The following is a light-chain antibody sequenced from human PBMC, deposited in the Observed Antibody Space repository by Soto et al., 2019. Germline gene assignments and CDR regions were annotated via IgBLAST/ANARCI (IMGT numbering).Light chain of an antibody. J-gene: IGLJ1*01. CDR3: SSYTSSSTNYV. CDR1: SSDVGGYNY. CDR2: VVT. V-gene: IGLV2-14*03. Sequence: QSVLTQPASVTGSPGQSLTISCTGSSSDVGGYNYVSWYQHHPGKAPKLMIYVVTQRPSGVSNRFSGSKSGNTASLTISGLQAEDEADYYCSSYTSSSTNYVFGTGTKSPS.